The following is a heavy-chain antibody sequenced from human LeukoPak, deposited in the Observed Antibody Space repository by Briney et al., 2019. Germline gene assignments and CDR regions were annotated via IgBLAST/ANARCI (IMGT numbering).Heavy chain of an antibody. V-gene: IGHV3-30*18. Sequence: GGSLRLSCAASGFTFSSYGMHWVRQAPGKGLEWVAVISYDGSNKYYADSVKGRFTISRDNSKNTLYLQMNSLRAEDTAVYYCAKDRGYGSGGYLVNNWGQGTLVTVSS. J-gene: IGHJ4*02. CDR1: GFTFSSYG. CDR2: ISYDGSNK. CDR3: AKDRGYGSGGYLVNN. D-gene: IGHD3-10*01.